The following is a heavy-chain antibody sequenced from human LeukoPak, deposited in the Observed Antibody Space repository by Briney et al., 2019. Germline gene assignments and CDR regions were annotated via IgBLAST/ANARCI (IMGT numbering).Heavy chain of an antibody. J-gene: IGHJ4*02. D-gene: IGHD1-1*01. CDR1: GGSFSGYY. CDR3: ARGGRYAPSYYLDY. V-gene: IGHV4-34*01. CDR2: INHSGST. Sequence: SETLSLTCAVYGGSFSGYYWSWIRQPPGKGLEWIGEINHSGSTNYNPSLKSRVTISVDTSKNQFSLKLSSVTAADTAVYYCARGGRYAPSYYLDYWGQGTLVTVSS.